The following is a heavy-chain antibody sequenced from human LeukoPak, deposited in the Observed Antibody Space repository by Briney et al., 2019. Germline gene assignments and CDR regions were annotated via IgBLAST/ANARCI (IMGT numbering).Heavy chain of an antibody. CDR1: GFSFRDYG. CDR2: ISGRGGRT. D-gene: IGHD3-16*02. CDR3: AKGGYDYIWGTYRSRGNYMDV. J-gene: IGHJ6*03. V-gene: IGHV3-23*01. Sequence: PGGSLRLSCGASGFSFRDYGMSWVRQAPGKGLEWVSGISGRGGRTYYADSVKGRFTISRDNSKNTLYLQMISLRAEDTALYYCAKGGYDYIWGTYRSRGNYMDVWGNGTTVTISS.